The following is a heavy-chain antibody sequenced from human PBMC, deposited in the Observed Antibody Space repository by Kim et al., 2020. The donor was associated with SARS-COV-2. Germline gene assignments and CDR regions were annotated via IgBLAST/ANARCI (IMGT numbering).Heavy chain of an antibody. CDR1: GGSISSYY. Sequence: SETLSLTCTVSGGSISSYYWSWIRQPPGKGLEWIGYIYYSGSTNYNPSLKSRVTISVDTSKNQFSLKLSSVTAADTAVYYCARTQAVRGFDPWGQGTLVTVSS. CDR3: ARTQAVRGFDP. J-gene: IGHJ5*02. V-gene: IGHV4-59*01. CDR2: IYYSGST. D-gene: IGHD4-4*01.